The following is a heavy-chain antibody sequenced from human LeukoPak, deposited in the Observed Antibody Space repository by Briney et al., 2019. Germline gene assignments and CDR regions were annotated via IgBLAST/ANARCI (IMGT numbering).Heavy chain of an antibody. V-gene: IGHV1-2*06. CDR3: AAYDSSGYYYARGSLDY. J-gene: IGHJ4*02. D-gene: IGHD3-22*01. CDR2: INPNSGGT. CDR1: GYTFTGCY. Sequence: ASVKVSCKASGYTFTGCYMHWVRQAPGQGLEWMGRINPNSGGTNYAQKFQGRVTMTRDTSISTAYMELNRLRSDDTAVYYCAAYDSSGYYYARGSLDYWGQGTLVTVSS.